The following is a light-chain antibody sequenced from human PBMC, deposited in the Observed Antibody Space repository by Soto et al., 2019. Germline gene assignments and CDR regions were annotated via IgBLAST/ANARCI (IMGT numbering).Light chain of an antibody. Sequence: SVLTRPRSVSGSPGQSVTISCTGTSSDVGGYNYVSWYQQHPGKAPKLMIYDVSKRPSGVPDRFSGSKSGNTASLTISGLQAEDEADYYCCSYAGSSPYVFGTGTKVTVL. CDR3: CSYAGSSPYV. V-gene: IGLV2-11*01. CDR1: SSDVGGYNY. J-gene: IGLJ1*01. CDR2: DVS.